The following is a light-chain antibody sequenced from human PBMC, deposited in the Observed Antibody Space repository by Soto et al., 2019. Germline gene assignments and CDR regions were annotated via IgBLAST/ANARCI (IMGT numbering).Light chain of an antibody. Sequence: QSALTQPASVSGSPGQSITISCTGTNSDVGGYNYVSWYQQHPGKAPKLMIYEVSTRPSGVSNRFSGSKSGNTASLTISGLQAEDEADYYCSSYTSSSTLVLGGGTKLTVL. V-gene: IGLV2-14*01. CDR1: NSDVGGYNY. J-gene: IGLJ2*01. CDR2: EVS. CDR3: SSYTSSSTLV.